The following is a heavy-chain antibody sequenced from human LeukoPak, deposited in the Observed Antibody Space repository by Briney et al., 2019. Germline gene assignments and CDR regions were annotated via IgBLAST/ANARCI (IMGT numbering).Heavy chain of an antibody. V-gene: IGHV5-51*01. J-gene: IGHJ3*01. CDR2: IYPGDSDT. D-gene: IGHD2-15*01. CDR1: GYTYTNYW. CDR3: VRRGFCSGHRCHSNAFAL. Sequence: GESLKISCKGSGYTYTNYWIVWLRQMPGKGLEWMGIIYPGDSDTRYSPSFQGQVTISVDKSINTAYVQWSSLKASDTAAYYCVRRGFCSGHRCHSNAFALWVDGTMVIVSS.